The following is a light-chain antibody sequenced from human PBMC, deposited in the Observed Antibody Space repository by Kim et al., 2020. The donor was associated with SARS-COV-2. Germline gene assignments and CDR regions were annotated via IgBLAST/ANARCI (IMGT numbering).Light chain of an antibody. V-gene: IGKV3-20*01. CDR2: DAF. CDR3: QQYGDSPT. CDR1: ESLRNTY. J-gene: IGKJ4*01. Sequence: PGERASLSCRASESLRNTYFAWYQQKPGQAPRLLIYDAFRRATGIPDRFSGSGSGTDSTLTIDRLEPEDFAVYYCQQYGDSPTFGGGTKVDI.